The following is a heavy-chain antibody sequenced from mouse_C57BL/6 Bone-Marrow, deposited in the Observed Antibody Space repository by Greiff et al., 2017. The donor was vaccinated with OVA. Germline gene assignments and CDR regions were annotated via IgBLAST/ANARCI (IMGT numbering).Heavy chain of an antibody. CDR2: ISYDGSN. J-gene: IGHJ2*01. V-gene: IGHV3-6*01. D-gene: IGHD2-3*01. CDR3: ARGWLLRY. Sequence: EVKLMESGPGLVKPSQSLSLTCSVTGYSITSGYYWNWIRQFPGNKLEWMGYISYDGSNNYNPSLKNRISITRDTSKNQFFLKLNSVTTEDTATYYCARGWLLRYGGQGTTLTVSS. CDR1: GYSITSGYY.